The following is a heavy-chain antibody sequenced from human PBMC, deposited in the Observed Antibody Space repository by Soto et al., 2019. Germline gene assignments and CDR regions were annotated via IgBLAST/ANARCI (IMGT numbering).Heavy chain of an antibody. J-gene: IGHJ6*03. CDR1: GFTFSSYT. CDR3: ARDRQQLYYMDV. CDR2: ISSSSSYI. D-gene: IGHD1-1*01. V-gene: IGHV3-21*01. Sequence: VELVESGGGLVNPGGSLRLSCAASGFTFSSYTMIWVRQAPGKGLEWVSSISSSSSYIYYADSMKGRFTISRDNAKNSLYLQMDSLRVEDTAVYYCARDRQQLYYMDVWGKGTTVTVSS.